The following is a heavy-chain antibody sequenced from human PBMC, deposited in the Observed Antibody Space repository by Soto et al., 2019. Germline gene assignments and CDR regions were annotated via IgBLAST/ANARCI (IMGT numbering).Heavy chain of an antibody. CDR1: GGTFSSYA. V-gene: IGHV1-69*01. D-gene: IGHD6-19*01. CDR3: AYSHEQCPGYSSGWFNWFDP. CDR2: IIPIFGTA. Sequence: QVQLVQSGAEVKKPGSSVKVSCKASGGTFSSYAISWVRQAPGQGLEWMGGIIPIFGTANYAQKFQGRVKSTADESTSTAYMERGSLRAEDTAVYYCAYSHEQCPGYSSGWFNWFDPWGQGSLVTVSS. J-gene: IGHJ5*02.